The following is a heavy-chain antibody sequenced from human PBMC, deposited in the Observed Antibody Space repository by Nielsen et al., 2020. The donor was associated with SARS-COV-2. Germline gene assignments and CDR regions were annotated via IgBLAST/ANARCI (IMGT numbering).Heavy chain of an antibody. CDR3: AKVLGYYYDSSGYDY. CDR1: GFTFSSYA. Sequence: GESLKISCAASGFTFSSYAMHWVRQAPGKGLEWVAVISYDGSNKYYADSVKGRFTISRDNSKNTLYLQMNSLRAEDTALYYCAKVLGYYYDSSGYDYWGQGTLVTVSS. D-gene: IGHD3-22*01. V-gene: IGHV3-30-3*01. J-gene: IGHJ4*02. CDR2: ISYDGSNK.